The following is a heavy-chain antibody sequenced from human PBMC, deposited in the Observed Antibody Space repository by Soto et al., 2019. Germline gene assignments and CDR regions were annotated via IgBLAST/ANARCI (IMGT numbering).Heavy chain of an antibody. CDR1: GGSISSYY. Sequence: SETLSLTCTVSGGSISSYYWSWIRQPPGKGLEWIGYIYYSGSTNYNPSLKSRVTISVDTSKNQFSLKLSSVTAADTAVYYCARLKYVPDVLWFGVQGGAFDIWGQGTMVTVSS. CDR2: IYYSGST. V-gene: IGHV4-59*08. J-gene: IGHJ3*02. CDR3: ARLKYVPDVLWFGVQGGAFDI. D-gene: IGHD3-10*01.